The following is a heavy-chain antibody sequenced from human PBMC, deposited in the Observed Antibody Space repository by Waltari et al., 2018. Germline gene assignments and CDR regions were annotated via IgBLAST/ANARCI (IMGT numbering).Heavy chain of an antibody. CDR2: IYRSGST. CDR3: ARVGSGYDYYNGMDV. J-gene: IGHJ6*02. CDR1: GGSISSSYW. V-gene: IGHV4-4*02. Sequence: QVQLQESGPELVKPSGTLSLTCSVSGGSISSSYWWKWVRQPPGKGLEWIGEIYRSGSTNYNPSLKSRVTISIDKSKNQVSLKLSSVTAADTAVYYCARVGSGYDYYNGMDVWGQGTTVTVSS. D-gene: IGHD6-25*01.